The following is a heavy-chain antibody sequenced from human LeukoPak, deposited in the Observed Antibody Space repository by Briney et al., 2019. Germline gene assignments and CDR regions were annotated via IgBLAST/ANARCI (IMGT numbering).Heavy chain of an antibody. J-gene: IGHJ4*02. CDR2: ISSSGSTI. V-gene: IGHV3-48*03. D-gene: IGHD3-10*01. CDR1: GFTFSSYE. Sequence: GGSLRLSCAASGFTFSSYEMNWVRQAPGKGLEWVSYISSSGSTIYYADSVKGRFTISRDNAKNSLYPQMNSLRAEDTAVYYCARGRAYYYGSGSPELDYWGQGTLVTVSS. CDR3: ARGRAYYYGSGSPELDY.